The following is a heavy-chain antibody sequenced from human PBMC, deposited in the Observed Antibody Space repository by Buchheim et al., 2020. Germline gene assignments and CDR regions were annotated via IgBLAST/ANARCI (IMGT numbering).Heavy chain of an antibody. CDR3: ARDIGQQLIRN. J-gene: IGHJ4*02. V-gene: IGHV4-61*02. CDR1: DGSITSGSYY. D-gene: IGHD6-13*01. Sequence: QVQLQESGPGLVKPSQTLSLTCTVSDGSITSGSYYWSWNRQPAGKGLELIGRIYTSGSTSYNPSLKTRVPISLDTPKHQSSQKLSSVTAADAAVYYCARDIGQQLIRNWGQGTL. CDR2: IYTSGST.